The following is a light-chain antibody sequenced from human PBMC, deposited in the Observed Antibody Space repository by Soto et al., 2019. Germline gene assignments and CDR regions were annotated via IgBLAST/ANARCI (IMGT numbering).Light chain of an antibody. CDR1: QGVSSY. CDR3: QQYGSSPQT. J-gene: IGKJ4*01. Sequence: DIQLTQSPSFLSASVGDRVTITCRASQGVSSYVAWYQQKPGKAPEVLIYAASTLQSGVPSRFSGSGSGTEFTLTISSLQPEDSATYYCQQYGSSPQTFGGGTKVEIK. CDR2: AAS. V-gene: IGKV1-9*01.